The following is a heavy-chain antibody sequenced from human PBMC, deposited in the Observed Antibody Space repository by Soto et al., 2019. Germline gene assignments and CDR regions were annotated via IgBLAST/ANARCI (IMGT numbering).Heavy chain of an antibody. V-gene: IGHV4-39*01. CDR2: IYYSGST. CDR3: ARRPFCSSTSCPDAFDI. J-gene: IGHJ3*02. CDR1: GGSISSSSYY. D-gene: IGHD2-2*01. Sequence: QLQLQESGPGLVKPSETLSLTCTVSGGSISSSSYYWGWIRQPPGKGLEWIGSIYYSGSTYYNPSLKSRVTISVDTSKTQFSLKLCSVTAADTAVYYCARRPFCSSTSCPDAFDIWGQGTMVTVSS.